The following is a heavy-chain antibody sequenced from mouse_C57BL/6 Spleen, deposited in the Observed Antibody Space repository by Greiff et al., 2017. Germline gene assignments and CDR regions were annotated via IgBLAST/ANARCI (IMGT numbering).Heavy chain of an antibody. CDR1: GYAFSSSW. D-gene: IGHD2-13*01. CDR3: ASDYSYAMDY. Sequence: VQLQQSGPELVKPGASVKISCKASGYAFSSSWMNWVKQRPGKGLEWIGRIYPGDGDTNYNGKFKGKATLTADKSSSTAYMQLSSLTSEDSAVYFCASDYSYAMDYWGQGTSVTVSS. V-gene: IGHV1-82*01. CDR2: IYPGDGDT. J-gene: IGHJ4*01.